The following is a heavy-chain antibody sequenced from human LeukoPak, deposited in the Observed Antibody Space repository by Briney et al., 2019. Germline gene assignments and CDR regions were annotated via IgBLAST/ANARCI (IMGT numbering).Heavy chain of an antibody. Sequence: SETLSLTCTVSGGSISSYYWSWIRQPPGKELEWIGSIYYSGSTNYNPSLKSRVTISVDTSKNQFSLKLSSVTAADTAVYYCARGRRFDGSGSYYRYWGQGTLVTVSS. D-gene: IGHD3-10*01. V-gene: IGHV4-59*12. CDR2: IYYSGST. CDR1: GGSISSYY. J-gene: IGHJ4*02. CDR3: ARGRRFDGSGSYYRY.